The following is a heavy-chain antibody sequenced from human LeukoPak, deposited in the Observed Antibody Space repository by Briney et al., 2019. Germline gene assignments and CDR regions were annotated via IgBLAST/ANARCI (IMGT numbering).Heavy chain of an antibody. V-gene: IGHV4-39*01. Sequence: SETLSLTCGVSGGSMSSSSYYWGWLRQPPGKGLEWIGSIYYSGSTYYNPSLKSRVTISVDSSKNQCSLKLSSVTAADTAVYYCARHGTVTHRFDYWGQGTLVTVSS. D-gene: IGHD4-17*01. J-gene: IGHJ4*02. CDR2: IYYSGST. CDR1: GGSMSSSSYY. CDR3: ARHGTVTHRFDY.